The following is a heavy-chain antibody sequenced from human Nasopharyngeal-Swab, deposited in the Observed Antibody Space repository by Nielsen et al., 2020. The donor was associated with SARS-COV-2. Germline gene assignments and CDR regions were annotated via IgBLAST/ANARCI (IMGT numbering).Heavy chain of an antibody. V-gene: IGHV3-23*01. CDR2: ISGSGGST. D-gene: IGHD3-3*01. CDR1: GFTFSSYA. J-gene: IGHJ4*02. Sequence: GGSLRLSCAASGFTFSSYAMSWVRQAPGKGLEWVSAISGSGGSTYYADSVKGRFTISRDNSKNTLYLQMNSLRAEDTAVYYCARRDYDFWRGYYAGLSYFDYWGQGTLVTVSS. CDR3: ARRDYDFWRGYYAGLSYFDY.